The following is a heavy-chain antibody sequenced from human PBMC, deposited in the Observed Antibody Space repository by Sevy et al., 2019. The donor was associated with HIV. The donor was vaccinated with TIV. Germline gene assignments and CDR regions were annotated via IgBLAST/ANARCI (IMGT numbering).Heavy chain of an antibody. V-gene: IGHV4-59*01. J-gene: IGHJ4*02. CDR2: IYYSGST. CDR3: ARGNDYGDLRGGSYFDY. D-gene: IGHD4-17*01. CDR1: DGSISSYY. Sequence: SETLSLTCTVSDGSISSYYWSWIRQPPGKGLEWIGYIYYSGSTNYNPSLKSRVTISVDTSKNQFSLKLSSVTAADTAVYYCARGNDYGDLRGGSYFDYWGQGTLVTVSS.